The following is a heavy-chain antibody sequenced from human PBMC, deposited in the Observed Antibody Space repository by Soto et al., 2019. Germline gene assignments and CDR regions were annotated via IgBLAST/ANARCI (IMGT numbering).Heavy chain of an antibody. CDR2: ISPLKGRT. CDR3: AMYYGDRPEYFKH. Sequence: QVQLVQSGPDLKRPGASMKVSCKASGYTFTSYGISWVRQAPGQGLEWMAWISPLKGRTQYSQKAQGRVTLSTDTSSNTAYMEMTTLRVDDTAVYYCAMYYGDRPEYFKHWGQGTLFPS. CDR1: GYTFTSYG. V-gene: IGHV1-18*04. J-gene: IGHJ1*01. D-gene: IGHD4-17*01.